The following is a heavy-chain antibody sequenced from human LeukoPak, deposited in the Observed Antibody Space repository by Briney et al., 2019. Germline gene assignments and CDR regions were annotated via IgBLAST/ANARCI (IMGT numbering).Heavy chain of an antibody. CDR2: INHSGST. D-gene: IGHD6-13*01. J-gene: IGHJ5*02. V-gene: IGHV4-34*01. CDR3: ARALPRAPIAAARFGPRRGGSNWFDP. CDR1: GGSFSGYY. Sequence: SETLSLTCAVYGGSFSGYYWSWIRQPPGKGLEWIGEINHSGSTNYNPSLKSRVTISVDTSKNQFSLKLSSVTAADTAVYYCARALPRAPIAAARFGPRRGGSNWFDPWGQGTLVTVSS.